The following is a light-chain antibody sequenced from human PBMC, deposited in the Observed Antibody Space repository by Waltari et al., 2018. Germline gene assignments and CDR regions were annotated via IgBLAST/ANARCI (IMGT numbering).Light chain of an antibody. CDR1: SGSIASDY. CDR3: QSYDGINWM. V-gene: IGLV6-57*02. J-gene: IGLJ3*02. Sequence: NFMLTQPHSVSASPGNTVTISCTSSSGSIASDYVPWFQQRPGSAPTTVIYEDYQRPSGVPDRFSGSIDSSSNSASLTISGLKTEDEADYYCQSYDGINWMFGGGTKLTVL. CDR2: EDY.